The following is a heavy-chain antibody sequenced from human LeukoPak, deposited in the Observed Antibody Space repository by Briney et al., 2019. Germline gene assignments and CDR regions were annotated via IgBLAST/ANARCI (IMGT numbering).Heavy chain of an antibody. V-gene: IGHV4-61*02. CDR2: ISAGGRT. Sequence: SETLSLTCAISGASIASGSYHWDWIRQPAGSRPEYIGRISAGGRTNYNPSLKSRLTISMDTSKNHVSLRLSSVTAADTALYYCTRGGHDYGGSFDPLGQGILVTVSS. CDR1: GASIASGSYH. J-gene: IGHJ5*02. CDR3: TRGGHDYGGSFDP. D-gene: IGHD4-23*01.